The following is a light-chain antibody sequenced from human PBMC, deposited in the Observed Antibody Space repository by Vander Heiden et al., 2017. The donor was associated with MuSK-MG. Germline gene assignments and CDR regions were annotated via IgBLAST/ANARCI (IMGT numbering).Light chain of an antibody. V-gene: IGLV1-40*01. J-gene: IGLJ2*01. CDR1: SSNIGAGYD. CDR2: GHS. CDR3: QSYDSSRSGVV. Sequence: QSALTQPPSVSGAPGQRVPISCTGSSSNIGAGYDVHWYQQLPGTAPKLLIYGHSYRPTGVPDRFSGSKSGTSASLAIAGLQAEDEADYYCQSYDSSRSGVVFGGGTKLTVL.